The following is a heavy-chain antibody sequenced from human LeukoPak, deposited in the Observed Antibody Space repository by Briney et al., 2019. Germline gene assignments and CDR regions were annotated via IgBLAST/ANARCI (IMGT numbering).Heavy chain of an antibody. D-gene: IGHD4-23*01. J-gene: IGHJ4*02. Sequence: ASVKVSCKASGYTFTSYYMHWVRQAPGQGLEWMGIINPSAGTTSYAQKFQGRVTMTEDTSTDTAYMELSSLRSEDTAVYYCATGLPTVVTPEGYWGQGTLVTVSS. CDR1: GYTFTSYY. CDR2: INPSAGTT. CDR3: ATGLPTVVTPEGY. V-gene: IGHV1-46*01.